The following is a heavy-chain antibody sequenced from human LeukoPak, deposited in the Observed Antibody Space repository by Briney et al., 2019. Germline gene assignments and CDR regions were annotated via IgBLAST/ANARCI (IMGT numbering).Heavy chain of an antibody. CDR2: IIPILGIA. V-gene: IGHV1-69*02. Sequence: SVKVSCKTSGGTFSSYTISWVRQAPGQGLEWMGRIIPILGIANYAQKFQGRVTITADKSTSTAYMELSSLRSEDTAVYYCVKRGGIVGATMGFDYYYYMDVWGKGTTVTVSS. CDR1: GGTFSSYT. D-gene: IGHD1-26*01. CDR3: VKRGGIVGATMGFDYYYYMDV. J-gene: IGHJ6*03.